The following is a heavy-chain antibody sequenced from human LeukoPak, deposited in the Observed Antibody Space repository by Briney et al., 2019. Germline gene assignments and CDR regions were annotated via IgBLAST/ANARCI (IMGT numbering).Heavy chain of an antibody. CDR3: AKSSDSDIVVVPAAIRLDY. J-gene: IGHJ4*02. V-gene: IGHV3-30*02. CDR1: GFTFSSYG. CDR2: IRYDGGNK. Sequence: PGGSLRLSCAASGFTFSSYGMHWVRQAPGKGLEWVAFIRYDGGNKYYADSVKGRFTISRDNSKNTLYLQMNSLRAEDTAVYYCAKSSDSDIVVVPAAIRLDYWGQGTLVTVSS. D-gene: IGHD2-2*02.